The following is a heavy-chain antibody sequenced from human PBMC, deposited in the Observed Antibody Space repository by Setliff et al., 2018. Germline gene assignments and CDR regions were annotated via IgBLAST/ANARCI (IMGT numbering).Heavy chain of an antibody. Sequence: SETLSLTCAVYGGSFSGYYWSWIRQPPGKGLEWIGEINHSGSTNYNPSLKSRVTISVDTSKNQFSLKLSSVTAADTAVYYCTRVSQYSSGWYYYYYYGMDVWGQGTTVTVSS. V-gene: IGHV4-34*01. D-gene: IGHD6-19*01. J-gene: IGHJ6*02. CDR1: GGSFSGYY. CDR2: INHSGST. CDR3: TRVSQYSSGWYYYYYYGMDV.